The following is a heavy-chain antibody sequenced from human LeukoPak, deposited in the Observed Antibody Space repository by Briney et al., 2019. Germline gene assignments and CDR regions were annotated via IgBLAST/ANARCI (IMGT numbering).Heavy chain of an antibody. CDR2: IRYDGSNK. CDR1: GFTFSSYG. D-gene: IGHD2-2*01. Sequence: GGSLRLSCAASGFTFSSYGMHWVRQAPGKGLEWVAFIRYDGSNKYYADSVKGRFTISRDNSKNTLYLQMNSLRAEDTAVYYCAKVPFSYCSSTSCSPDPWGQGTLVTVSS. CDR3: AKVPFSYCSSTSCSPDP. V-gene: IGHV3-30*02. J-gene: IGHJ5*02.